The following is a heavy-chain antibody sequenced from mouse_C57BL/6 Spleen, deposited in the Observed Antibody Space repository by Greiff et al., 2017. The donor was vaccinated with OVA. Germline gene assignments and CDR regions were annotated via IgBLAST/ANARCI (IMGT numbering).Heavy chain of an antibody. J-gene: IGHJ4*01. CDR3: ARNGYYYAMDY. CDR2: FHPYNDDT. CDR1: GYSFTSYP. Sequence: VQLQESGAELVKPGASVQMSCKASGYSFTSYPIAWMKHIHGQCLAWIGNFHPYNDDTKYNEKFKGKATLTVEKSSSTVYLELSRLTSDDSAVYYCARNGYYYAMDYWGQGTSVTVSA. V-gene: IGHV1-47*01. D-gene: IGHD2-2*01.